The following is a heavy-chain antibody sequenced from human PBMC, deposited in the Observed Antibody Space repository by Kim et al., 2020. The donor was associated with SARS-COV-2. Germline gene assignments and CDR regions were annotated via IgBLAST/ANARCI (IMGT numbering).Heavy chain of an antibody. D-gene: IGHD6-13*01. J-gene: IGHJ4*02. Sequence: PSRKSRVTIAVDTSKNQCSLKLSSVTAADTAVYYCARHAGGGAAAGYYFDYWGQGTLVTVSS. V-gene: IGHV4-39*01. CDR3: ARHAGGGAAAGYYFDY.